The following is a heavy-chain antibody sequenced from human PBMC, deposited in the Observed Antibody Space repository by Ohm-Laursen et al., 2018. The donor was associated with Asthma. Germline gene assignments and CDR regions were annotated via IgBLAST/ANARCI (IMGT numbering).Heavy chain of an antibody. D-gene: IGHD4-17*01. Sequence: SLRLSCAASGFTFSSYGMHWVRQAPGKGLEWVAVISYDGSNKYYADSVKGRFTISRDNSKNTLYLQMNSLRAEDTAVYYCAKDVSSHTTGYYGMDVWGQGTTVTVSS. CDR2: ISYDGSNK. V-gene: IGHV3-30*18. CDR3: AKDVSSHTTGYYGMDV. J-gene: IGHJ6*02. CDR1: GFTFSSYG.